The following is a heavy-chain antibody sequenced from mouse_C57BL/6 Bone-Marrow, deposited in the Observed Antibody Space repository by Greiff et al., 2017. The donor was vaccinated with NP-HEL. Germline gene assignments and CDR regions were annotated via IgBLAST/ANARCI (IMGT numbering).Heavy chain of an antibody. CDR1: GYTFTNYW. CDR3: ARSDDYDWFAY. J-gene: IGHJ3*01. D-gene: IGHD2-4*01. CDR2: IYPGGGYT. Sequence: QVQLQQSGAELVRPGTSVKMSCKASGYTFTNYWIGWAKQRPGHGLEWIGDIYPGGGYTNYNEKFKGKATLTADKSSSTAYMQFSSLTSEDSAIYYCARSDDYDWFAYWGQGTLVTVSA. V-gene: IGHV1-63*01.